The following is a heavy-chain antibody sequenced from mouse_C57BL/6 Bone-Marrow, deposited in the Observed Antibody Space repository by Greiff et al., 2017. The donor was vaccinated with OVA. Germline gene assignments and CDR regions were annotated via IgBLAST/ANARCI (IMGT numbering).Heavy chain of an antibody. CDR1: GYTFTSYT. CDR3: ARIGERWLPSY. J-gene: IGHJ3*01. V-gene: IGHV1-4*01. Sequence: QVQLQQSGAELARPGASVKMSCKASGYTFTSYTMHWVKQRPGQGLEWIGYINPSSGYTKYNQKFKDKATLTADKSSSTAYMQLSSLTSEDAAVYDSARIGERWLPSYWGQGTLVTVSA. CDR2: INPSSGYT. D-gene: IGHD2-3*01.